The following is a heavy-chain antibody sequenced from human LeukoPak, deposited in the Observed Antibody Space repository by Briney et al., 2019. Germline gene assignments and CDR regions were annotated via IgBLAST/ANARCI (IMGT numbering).Heavy chain of an antibody. CDR2: INPSGGST. V-gene: IGHV1-46*01. D-gene: IGHD5-18*01. J-gene: IGHJ4*02. CDR3: AREGREFRQLWYFDY. CDR1: GYTFTSYY. Sequence: EASVKVSCKASGYTFTSYYMHWVRQAPGQGLEWMGIINPSGGSTSYAQKFQGRVTMTRDTSTSTVYMELSSLRSEDTAVYYCAREGREFRQLWYFDYWGQGTLVTVSS.